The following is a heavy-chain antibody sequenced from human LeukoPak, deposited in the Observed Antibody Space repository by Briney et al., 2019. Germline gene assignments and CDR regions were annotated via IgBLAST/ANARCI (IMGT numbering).Heavy chain of an antibody. V-gene: IGHV4-31*03. CDR3: ARDRIGYDYVWGTSLGYYGMDV. CDR2: IYYSGST. J-gene: IGHJ6*02. Sequence: SQTLSLTCTVSGGSISNGGYSWSWIRQHPGKGLEWIGYIYYSGSTYYNPSLKSRVTISVDTSKNQFSLKLSSVTAADTAVYYCARDRIGYDYVWGTSLGYYGMDVWGQGTTVTVSS. D-gene: IGHD3-16*01. CDR1: GGSISNGGYS.